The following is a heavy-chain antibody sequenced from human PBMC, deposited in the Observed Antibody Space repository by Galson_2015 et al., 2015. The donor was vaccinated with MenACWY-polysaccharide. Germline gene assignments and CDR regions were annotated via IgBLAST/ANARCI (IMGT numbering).Heavy chain of an antibody. CDR3: AKDTGPGEYAYSWGTFNI. CDR2: VSANGGST. Sequence: SLRLSCAASGFTFSSYAMSWVRQAPGKGLEWVSGVSANGGSTVYTDSAKGRFTMSRDNSKRSLYLQMNSLRAEDTAVYYCAKDTGPGEYAYSWGTFNIWGQGTMVTVSS. J-gene: IGHJ3*02. V-gene: IGHV3-23*01. D-gene: IGHD3-10*01. CDR1: GFTFSSYA.